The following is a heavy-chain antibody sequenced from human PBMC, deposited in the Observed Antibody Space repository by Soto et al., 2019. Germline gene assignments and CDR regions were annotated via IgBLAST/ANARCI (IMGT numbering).Heavy chain of an antibody. Sequence: ASVKVSCKASGGTFSSYAISWVRQAPGQGLEWMGGIIPIFGTANYAQKFQGRVTITADESTSTAYMELSSLRSEDTAVYYCERDMSYYFDYWGQGTLVTVSS. CDR3: ERDMSYYFDY. V-gene: IGHV1-69*13. CDR1: GGTFSSYA. J-gene: IGHJ4*02. CDR2: IIPIFGTA. D-gene: IGHD1-26*01.